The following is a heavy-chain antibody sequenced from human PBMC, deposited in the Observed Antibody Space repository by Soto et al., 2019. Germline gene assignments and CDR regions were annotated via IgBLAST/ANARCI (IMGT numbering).Heavy chain of an antibody. CDR2: AYFSGGNT. CDR1: GDSMRGYHFY. D-gene: IGHD6-25*01. J-gene: IGHJ4*02. CDR3: AYGSSSAWIDF. V-gene: IGHV4-39*01. Sequence: SETLSLTCSVSGDSMRGYHFYWAWIRQAPGKGLEWIGSAYFSGGNTYYNPSLKSRVSIFVDTSKNEFSLRLTSLTAADTAVYFCAYGSSSAWIDFWGQGTLVTVSS.